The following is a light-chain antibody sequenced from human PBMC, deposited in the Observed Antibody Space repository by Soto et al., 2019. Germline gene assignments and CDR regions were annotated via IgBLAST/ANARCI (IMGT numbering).Light chain of an antibody. CDR3: CSYSGRNMNVV. Sequence: QSALTQPASVSGSPGQSSTISCTGTSSDVDNYNFVSWYQQHPGKAPKLIIYEGIKRPSGISNRFSGSKSANTASLTISGLQAEDEADYYCCSYSGRNMNVVFGGGTKLTVL. V-gene: IGLV2-23*01. J-gene: IGLJ2*01. CDR2: EGI. CDR1: SSDVDNYNF.